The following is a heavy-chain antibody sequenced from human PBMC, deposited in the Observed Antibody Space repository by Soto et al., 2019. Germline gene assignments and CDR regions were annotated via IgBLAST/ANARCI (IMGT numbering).Heavy chain of an antibody. V-gene: IGHV3-48*02. D-gene: IGHD6-19*01. CDR1: GFTFSTDS. CDR3: ARFFGSGFDY. CDR2: ISTSGATR. J-gene: IGHJ4*02. Sequence: EVQLLESGGGLVQPGGSLRLSCVASGFTFSTDSMNWVRQAPGKGLEWVAHISTSGATRYYADSVKGRFTISRDNAKTSLYLQMDSLRNDDTGVYYCARFFGSGFDYWGQGTLVTVSS.